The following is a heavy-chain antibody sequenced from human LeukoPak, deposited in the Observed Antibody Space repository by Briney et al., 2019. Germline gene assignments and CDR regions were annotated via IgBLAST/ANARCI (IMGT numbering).Heavy chain of an antibody. CDR3: ARAFEWELPKHYYYYGMDV. J-gene: IGHJ6*02. CDR1: GYTFTSYG. V-gene: IGHV1-18*01. D-gene: IGHD1-26*01. Sequence: GASVKVSCKASGYTFTSYGISWVRQAPGQGLEWMGWISAYNGNTNYAQKLQGRVTMTTDTSTSTAYMELRSLRSEDTAVYYCARAFEWELPKHYYYYGMDVWGQGTTVTVSS. CDR2: ISAYNGNT.